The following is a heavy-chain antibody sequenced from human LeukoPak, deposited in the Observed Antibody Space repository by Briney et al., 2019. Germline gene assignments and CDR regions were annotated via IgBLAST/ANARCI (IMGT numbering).Heavy chain of an antibody. V-gene: IGHV1-2*02. D-gene: IGHD3-10*01. CDR3: ARDPNDRSPYYHFDY. J-gene: IGHJ4*02. CDR2: INHNSGDT. CDR1: GYTFTGYY. Sequence: ASVKVSCKASGYTFTGYYMHWVRQAPGQGLEWMGWINHNSGDTHYAQKFQGRVTMTRDTSISTGYMEVSRLRSDDTAVFFCARDPNDRSPYYHFDYWGQGALVTVPS.